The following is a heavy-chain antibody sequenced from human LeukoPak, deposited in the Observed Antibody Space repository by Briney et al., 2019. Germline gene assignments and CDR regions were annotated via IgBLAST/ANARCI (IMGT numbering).Heavy chain of an antibody. CDR2: INPNSGGT. CDR1: GYTFTGYY. CDR3: ARDRADYGGNRGAFDI. D-gene: IGHD4-23*01. V-gene: IGHV1-2*02. J-gene: IGHJ3*02. Sequence: GASVKVSCKASGYTFTGYYMHWVRRAPGQGLEWMGWINPNSGGTNYAQKFQGRVTMTRDTSISTAYVELSRLRSDDTAVYYCARDRADYGGNRGAFDIWGQGTMVTVSS.